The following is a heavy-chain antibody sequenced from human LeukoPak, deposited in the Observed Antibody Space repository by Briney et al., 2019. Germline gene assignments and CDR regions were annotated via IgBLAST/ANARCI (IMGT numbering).Heavy chain of an antibody. D-gene: IGHD5-18*01. CDR1: GGSISSYY. CDR2: IYYNEIA. Sequence: SETLSLTCTVSGGSISSYYWSWIRQPPGKGLEWIGYIYYNEIANYSPSLKSRVTFSVDTSKNQFSLKLNSVTAADTAVYYCARGQGYGLLNALDYWGQGTLVTVSS. CDR3: ARGQGYGLLNALDY. V-gene: IGHV4-59*01. J-gene: IGHJ4*02.